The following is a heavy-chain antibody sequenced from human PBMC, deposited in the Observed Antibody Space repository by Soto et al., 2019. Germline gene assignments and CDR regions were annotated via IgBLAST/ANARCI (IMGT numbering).Heavy chain of an antibody. Sequence: EVQLVESGGGLVQPGGSLKLSCAASGFTFSDSIISWVRQASGKGLEWVGRIRSKATSYATAYAASMKGRFTISRDDSKSTAFLQMNSLKTEDAAVYYWTFHVHGLYYMDVWGKGTTVTVSS. CDR3: TFHVHGLYYMDV. J-gene: IGHJ6*03. D-gene: IGHD6-6*01. CDR1: GFTFSDSI. CDR2: IRSKATSYAT. V-gene: IGHV3-73*01.